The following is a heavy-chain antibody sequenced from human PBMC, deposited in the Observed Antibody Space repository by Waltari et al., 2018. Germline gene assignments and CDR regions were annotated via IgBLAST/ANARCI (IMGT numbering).Heavy chain of an antibody. CDR3: ARDRDGWGYFDY. D-gene: IGHD6-19*01. J-gene: IGHJ4*02. V-gene: IGHV3-21*01. Sequence: EVQLVESGGGLVKPGGSLRLSCASSGFTFSSYSLNWVRQAPGKGREWVSSISSSSSYIYYADSVKGRFTISRDNAKNSLYLQMNSLRAEDTAVYYCARDRDGWGYFDYWGQGTLVTVSS. CDR2: ISSSSSYI. CDR1: GFTFSSYS.